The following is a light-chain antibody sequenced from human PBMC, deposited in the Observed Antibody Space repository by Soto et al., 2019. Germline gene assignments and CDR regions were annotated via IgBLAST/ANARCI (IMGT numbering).Light chain of an antibody. CDR1: QSVLYSSSNKDY. J-gene: IGKJ3*01. CDR3: QQYYSTPFT. Sequence: DIVMTQSPDSLAVSLGERATINCKSSQSVLYSSSNKDYLAWYQQKPGQPPKMVIYWASTRESGVPDRFSGSGSGTDFTLTISSLRAEDVAVYYCQQYYSTPFTFGPGTKVDIK. CDR2: WAS. V-gene: IGKV4-1*01.